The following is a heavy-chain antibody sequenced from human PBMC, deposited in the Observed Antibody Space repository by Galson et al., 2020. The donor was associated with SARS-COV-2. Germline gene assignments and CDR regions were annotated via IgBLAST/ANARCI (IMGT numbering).Heavy chain of an antibody. CDR1: GGSVTSRSYF. D-gene: IGHD3-22*01. Sequence: SETLSLTCIVSGGSVTSRSYFWGWIRQPPGKGLEWIGSSHYSGKIYYTPSLKSRVSISVDTSKNQFSLRLNSVTAADTAVYYCARQSMAIELWLEGGDWFDPWGQGTLVTVSS. CDR3: ARQSMAIELWLEGGDWFDP. CDR2: SHYSGKI. V-gene: IGHV4-39*01. J-gene: IGHJ5*02.